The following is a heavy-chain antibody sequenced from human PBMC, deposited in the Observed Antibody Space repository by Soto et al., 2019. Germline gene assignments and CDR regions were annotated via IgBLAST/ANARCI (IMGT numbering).Heavy chain of an antibody. J-gene: IGHJ4*02. V-gene: IGHV1-2*02. CDR3: AKSGSSLRNSIGSFDY. CDR1: LFAFTFDY. D-gene: IGHD1-26*01. CDR2: INPNSGGT. Sequence: ASMKXSFNASLFAFTFDYIHFCGQAPGQGLEWMGWINPNSGGTSYAQKFQGRVTMNRDTYITTAYMELSRLSSDDTAVYYCAKSGSSLRNSIGSFDYWGQGTLVTVSS.